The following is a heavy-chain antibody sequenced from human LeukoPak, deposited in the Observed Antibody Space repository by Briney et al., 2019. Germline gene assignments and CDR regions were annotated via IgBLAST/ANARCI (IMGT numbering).Heavy chain of an antibody. CDR1: GGSISSYY. D-gene: IGHD1-26*01. CDR2: IYYSGST. Sequence: PSETLSLTCTVSGGSISSYYWSWIRQPPGKGLEWIGYIYYSGSTNYNPSLKSRVTISVDTSKNQSSLKLSSVTAADTAVYYCARVLVGAKFDYWGQGTLVTVSS. CDR3: ARVLVGAKFDY. J-gene: IGHJ4*02. V-gene: IGHV4-59*01.